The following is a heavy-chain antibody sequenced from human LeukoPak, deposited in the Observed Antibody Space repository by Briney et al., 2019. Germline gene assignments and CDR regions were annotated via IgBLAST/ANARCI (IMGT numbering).Heavy chain of an antibody. V-gene: IGHV1-69*05. CDR3: ARARSIAARRTHNWFDP. J-gene: IGHJ5*02. D-gene: IGHD6-6*01. Sequence: SVTVSCTASGGTFSIYATSWVRQAPGQGLEWMGGIIPIFGTANYAQKFQGRVTITTDESTSTAYMELSSLRSEDTAVYYCARARSIAARRTHNWFDPWGQGTLVTVSS. CDR1: GGTFSIYA. CDR2: IIPIFGTA.